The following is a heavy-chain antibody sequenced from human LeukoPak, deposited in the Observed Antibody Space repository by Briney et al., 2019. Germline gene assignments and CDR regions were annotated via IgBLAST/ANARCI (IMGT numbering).Heavy chain of an antibody. J-gene: IGHJ4*02. CDR2: ISSSSSYI. CDR1: GFTFSSYS. D-gene: IGHD3-22*01. V-gene: IGHV3-21*01. CDR3: ARDHGLYYYDSSGYYPFDY. Sequence: PGGSLRLSCAASGFTFSSYSMNWVRQAPGKGLEWVSSISSSSSYIYYADSVKGRFTISRDNAKNSLYLQMNSLRAEDTAVYYCARDHGLYYYDSSGYYPFDYWGQGTLVTVSS.